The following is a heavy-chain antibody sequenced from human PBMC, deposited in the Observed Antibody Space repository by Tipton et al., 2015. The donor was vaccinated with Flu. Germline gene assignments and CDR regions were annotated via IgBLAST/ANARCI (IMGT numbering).Heavy chain of an antibody. CDR3: TRAEIRLRAFDV. V-gene: IGHV3-21*06. CDR1: GFTFSYFG. CDR2: ISSSGSHT. D-gene: IGHD5-12*01. Sequence: SLRLSCVASGFTFSYFGMNWVRLVPGKGLEWVAFISSSGSHTDYADSVRGRFTISRDDAKNSVHLQTSSLRAEDTAVYYCTRAEIRLRAFDVWGQGTKVTVSS. J-gene: IGHJ3*01.